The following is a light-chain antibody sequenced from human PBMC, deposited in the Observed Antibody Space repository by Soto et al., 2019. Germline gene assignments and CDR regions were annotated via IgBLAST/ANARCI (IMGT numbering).Light chain of an antibody. J-gene: IGKJ5*01. CDR3: QQYNSVWNT. V-gene: IGKV1-5*03. CDR2: KAS. Sequence: EIQMTQSPSTLSASVRDRASIXCRASQSVGNSVAWYQQRPGKARKLLIYKASSLEHGGPPSFSGSGSVTEFTLPISSLQPDDFATYYGQQYNSVWNTFGQGTRLEIK. CDR1: QSVGNS.